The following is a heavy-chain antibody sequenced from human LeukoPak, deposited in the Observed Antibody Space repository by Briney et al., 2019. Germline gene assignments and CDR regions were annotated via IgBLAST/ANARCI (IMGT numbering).Heavy chain of an antibody. CDR1: GGSISSGGYY. V-gene: IGHV4-31*03. D-gene: IGHD6-19*01. Sequence: TSQTLSLTCTVSGGSISSGGYYWSWIRQHPGKGLEWIGYIYYSGSTNYNPSLKSRVTISVDTSKNQFSLKLSSVTAADTAVYYCARHRGGWTEYFQHWGQGTLVTVSS. CDR2: IYYSGST. CDR3: ARHRGGWTEYFQH. J-gene: IGHJ1*01.